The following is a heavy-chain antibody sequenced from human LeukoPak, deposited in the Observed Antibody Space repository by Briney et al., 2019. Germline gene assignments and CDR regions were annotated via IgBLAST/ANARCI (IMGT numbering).Heavy chain of an antibody. CDR3: ARVAAAAFYDAFDI. CDR1: GITFSRYC. J-gene: IGHJ3*02. D-gene: IGHD6-13*01. V-gene: IGHV3-7*01. Sequence: GGSLRLSCADSGITFSRYCMTWVRQAPGKGLEWVANIKQDGGEKYYVDSVKGRFTISRDNAKNSLYLQMNSLRAEDTAVYYCARVAAAAFYDAFDIWGQGTMVTVSS. CDR2: IKQDGGEK.